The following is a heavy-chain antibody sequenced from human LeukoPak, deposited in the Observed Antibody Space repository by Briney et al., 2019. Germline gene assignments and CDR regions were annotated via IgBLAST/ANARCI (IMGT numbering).Heavy chain of an antibody. CDR3: ARRGFYDTSGYLFDY. CDR1: GFIFSRYE. J-gene: IGHJ4*02. Sequence: GGSLRLSCVASGFIFSRYEMNWVRQAPGKRPEWLSYIGTSGSIMSYAHSVQGRFTISRDNAKNSLYLQMNSLRAEDKAVYYCARRGFYDTSGYLFDYWGQGTLVTVSS. V-gene: IGHV3-48*03. CDR2: IGTSGSIM. D-gene: IGHD3-22*01.